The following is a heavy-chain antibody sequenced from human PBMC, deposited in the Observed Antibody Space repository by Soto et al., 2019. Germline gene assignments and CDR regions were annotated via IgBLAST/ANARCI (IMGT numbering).Heavy chain of an antibody. V-gene: IGHV6-1*01. J-gene: IGHJ6*02. D-gene: IGHD3-22*01. CDR2: TYYRSKWYN. CDR3: ARGWPTYYYDSSGYFGPIKPRVFQANYYGMDV. CDR1: GDSVSSNSAA. Sequence: PSQTLSLTCAISGDSVSSNSAAWNWIRQSPSRGLEWLGRTYYRSKWYNDYAVSVKSRITINPDTSKNQFSLQLNSVTPEDTAVYYCARGWPTYYYDSSGYFGPIKPRVFQANYYGMDVWGQGTTVTVSS.